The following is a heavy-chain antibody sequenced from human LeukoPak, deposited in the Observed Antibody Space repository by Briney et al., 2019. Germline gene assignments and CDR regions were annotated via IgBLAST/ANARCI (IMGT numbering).Heavy chain of an antibody. J-gene: IGHJ4*02. D-gene: IGHD3-3*01. V-gene: IGHV1-18*01. Sequence: ASVKVSCKASGYTFTSYGISWVRQAPGQGLEWMGWISAYNGNTNYAQKLQGRVTMTTDTSTSTAYVELRSLRSDDTAVYYCARDTGYYDFWSGYYNYWGQGTLVTVSS. CDR1: GYTFTSYG. CDR2: ISAYNGNT. CDR3: ARDTGYYDFWSGYYNY.